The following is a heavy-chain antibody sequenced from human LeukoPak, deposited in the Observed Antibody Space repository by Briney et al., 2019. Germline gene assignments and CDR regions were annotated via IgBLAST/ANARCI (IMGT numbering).Heavy chain of an antibody. V-gene: IGHV4-61*02. D-gene: IGHD4-17*01. Sequence: PSQTLSLTCTVSGGSISSGYYWSWIRQPAGKGLEWIGRIYTSGSTNYNPSLKSRVTMSVDTSKNQFSLKLSSVTAADTAVYYCARAKLHYGDFPNWFDPWGQGTLVTVSS. J-gene: IGHJ5*02. CDR1: GGSISSGYY. CDR2: IYTSGST. CDR3: ARAKLHYGDFPNWFDP.